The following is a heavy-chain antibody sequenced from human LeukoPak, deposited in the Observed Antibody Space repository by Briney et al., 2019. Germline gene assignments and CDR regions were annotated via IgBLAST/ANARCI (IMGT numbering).Heavy chain of an antibody. CDR2: IRSKANSYAT. Sequence: QTGGFLRLSCAASGFTFSGSAMHWVRQASGKGLEWAGRIRSKANSYATAYAASVKGRFTISRDDSKNTAYLQMNSLKTGDTAVYYCTRRGEGTDSSGYYYFNYWGQGTLVTVSS. V-gene: IGHV3-73*01. J-gene: IGHJ4*02. CDR1: GFTFSGSA. D-gene: IGHD3-22*01. CDR3: TRRGEGTDSSGYYYFNY.